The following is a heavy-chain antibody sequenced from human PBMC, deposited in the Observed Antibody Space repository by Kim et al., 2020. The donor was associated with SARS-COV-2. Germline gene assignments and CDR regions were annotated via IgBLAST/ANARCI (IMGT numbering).Heavy chain of an antibody. CDR3: ARAPITMIVVVKAFDI. D-gene: IGHD3-22*01. V-gene: IGHV4-31*01. Sequence: PSLEGLVPISVETSKNQFSLKLSSVTAADTAVYYCARAPITMIVVVKAFDIWGQGTMVTVSS. J-gene: IGHJ3*02.